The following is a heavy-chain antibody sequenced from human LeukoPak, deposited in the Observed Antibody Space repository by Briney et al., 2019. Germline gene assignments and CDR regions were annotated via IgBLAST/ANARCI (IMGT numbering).Heavy chain of an antibody. J-gene: IGHJ4*02. Sequence: ASVKVSCKASGYTFTGYYMHWVRQAPGQGLEWMGWINPNSGGTNYAQKFQGRVTMTRDTSISTAYMELSRLRSDDTAVYYCARDLIGNDYVWGSYRYTEDYWGQGTLVTVSS. CDR2: INPNSGGT. CDR3: ARDLIGNDYVWGSYRYTEDY. D-gene: IGHD3-16*02. CDR1: GYTFTGYY. V-gene: IGHV1-2*02.